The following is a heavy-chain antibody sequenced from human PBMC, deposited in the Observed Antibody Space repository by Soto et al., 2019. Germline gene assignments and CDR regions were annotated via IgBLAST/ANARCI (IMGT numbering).Heavy chain of an antibody. CDR1: GFTFSDHH. J-gene: IGHJ3*01. CDR3: VSDDLRGDTSASDF. D-gene: IGHD3-16*01. Sequence: GGSLRLSCAASGFTFSDHHIDWVRQAPGKGLEWIGRSRNKAKGYTTEFAASVKGRFTISRDDSKSSLFLQMHSLTIDDTAMYYCVSDDLRGDTSASDFWGQGTMVTVSS. CDR2: SRNKAKGYTT. V-gene: IGHV3-72*01.